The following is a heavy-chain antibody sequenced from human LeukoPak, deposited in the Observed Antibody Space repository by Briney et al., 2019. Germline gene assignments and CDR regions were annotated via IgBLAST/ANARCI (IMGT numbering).Heavy chain of an antibody. D-gene: IGHD1-20*01. CDR3: AIITGTTADAFDI. V-gene: IGHV3-48*01. CDR2: ISSSSGTI. Sequence: GGSLRLSCAASGFTFSSYAMHWVRQAPGKGLEWVSYISSSSGTIYYADSVKGRFTISRDNAKNSLYLQMNSLRAEDTAVYYCAIITGTTADAFDIWGQGTMVTVSS. CDR1: GFTFSSYA. J-gene: IGHJ3*02.